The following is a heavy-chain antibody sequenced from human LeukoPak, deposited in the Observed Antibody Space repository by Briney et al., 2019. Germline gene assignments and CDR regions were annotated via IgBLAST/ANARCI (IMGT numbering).Heavy chain of an antibody. J-gene: IGHJ4*02. V-gene: IGHV4-59*01. CDR3: ARQPSSWFTSFDS. CDR2: IYYSGST. Sequence: SATLSLTCTVSGGSLSSYFWSWIRQPPGKGLEWIAYIYYSGSTSYNPSLKSRVTISVDTSKNQFSLKLSSVTAADTAVYYCARQPSSWFTSFDSWGQGTLVTVSS. CDR1: GGSLSSYF. D-gene: IGHD6-13*01.